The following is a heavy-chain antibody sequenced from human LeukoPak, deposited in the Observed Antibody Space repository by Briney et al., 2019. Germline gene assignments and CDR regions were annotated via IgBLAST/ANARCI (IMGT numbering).Heavy chain of an antibody. CDR2: ISSSGSTI. J-gene: IGHJ6*03. CDR3: ARANRYYYYMDV. V-gene: IGHV3-48*03. CDR1: GFTFSSYE. Sequence: PGGSLRLSCAASGFTFSSYEMNWVRQAPGKGLEWVSYISSSGSTIYYADSVKGRFTISRDNAKNSLYLQMNSLRAEDTAVYYCARANRYYYYMDVWGKGTTVTISS.